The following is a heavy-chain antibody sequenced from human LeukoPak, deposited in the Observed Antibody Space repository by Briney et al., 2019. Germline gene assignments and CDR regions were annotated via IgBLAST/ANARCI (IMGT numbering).Heavy chain of an antibody. J-gene: IGHJ3*01. CDR3: ARHVNSGCYLGAFDV. Sequence: SDTLSLTCTVSGGSIIGSYWSWIRQPPGKGLEWIGHIYYSGSTNYNPSLKSRVTISVDKSKNQISLKLSSVTAADIAVYYCARHVNSGCYLGAFDVWGQGKMVTVSS. V-gene: IGHV4-59*08. CDR2: IYYSGST. CDR1: GGSIIGSY. D-gene: IGHD1-26*01.